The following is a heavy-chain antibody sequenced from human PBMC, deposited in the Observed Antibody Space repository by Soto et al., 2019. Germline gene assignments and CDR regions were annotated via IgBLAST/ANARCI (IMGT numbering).Heavy chain of an antibody. Sequence: GGSLRLSCAASGFMSSAYTMNWVRRAPGKGLEWLSSISDDSSYIDYADSLRGRFTVSRDNARNSLYLQIDSLGVEDTAVYYCATPYYFNHWGPGTLVTVSS. CDR1: GFMSSAYT. CDR2: ISDDSSYI. D-gene: IGHD3-16*01. V-gene: IGHV3-21*06. CDR3: ATPYYFNH. J-gene: IGHJ1*01.